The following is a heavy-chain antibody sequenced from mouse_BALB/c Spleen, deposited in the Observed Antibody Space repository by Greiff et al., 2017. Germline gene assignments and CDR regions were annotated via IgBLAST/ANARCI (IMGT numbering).Heavy chain of an antibody. Sequence: VKVVESGPGLVAPSQSLSITCTVSGFSLTSYGVHWVRQPPGKGLEWLGVIWAGGSTNYNSALMSRLSISKDNSKSQVFLKMNSLQTDDTAMYYCARDRGRYDGFAYWGQGTLVTVSA. CDR1: GFSLTSYG. J-gene: IGHJ3*01. V-gene: IGHV2-9*02. CDR2: IWAGGST. D-gene: IGHD2-14*01. CDR3: ARDRGRYDGFAY.